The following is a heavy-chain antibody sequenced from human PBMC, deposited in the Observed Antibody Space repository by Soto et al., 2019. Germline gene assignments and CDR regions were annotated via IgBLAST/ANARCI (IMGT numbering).Heavy chain of an antibody. D-gene: IGHD3-22*01. CDR1: GFTFSSHS. CDR2: ISSSSTYI. Sequence: EVQLVESGGGLVKPGRSLRLSCAASGFTFSSHSMNWVRQAPGKGLEWVSSISSSSTYIYYADSVKGRFTISRDNAKNSLYLQMNSLRAEDTAVYYCASHPRDSSGYWYYFDYWGQGTLVTVSS. J-gene: IGHJ4*02. CDR3: ASHPRDSSGYWYYFDY. V-gene: IGHV3-21*01.